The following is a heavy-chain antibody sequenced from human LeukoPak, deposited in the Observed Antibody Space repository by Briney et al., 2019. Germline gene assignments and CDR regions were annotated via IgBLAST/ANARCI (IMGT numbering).Heavy chain of an antibody. Sequence: SQTLSLTCTVSGGSISSGGYYWSWIRQPPGKGLEWIGYIYHSGSTYYNPSLKSRVTISVDRSKNQFPLKLSSVTAADTAVYYCARGSIVVVPAAIAGYFDYWGQGTLVTVSS. CDR2: IYHSGST. J-gene: IGHJ4*02. CDR3: ARGSIVVVPAAIAGYFDY. CDR1: GGSISSGGYY. V-gene: IGHV4-30-2*01. D-gene: IGHD2-2*02.